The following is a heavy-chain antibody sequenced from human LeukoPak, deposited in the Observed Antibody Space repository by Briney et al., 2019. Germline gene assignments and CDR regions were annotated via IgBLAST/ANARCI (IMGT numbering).Heavy chain of an antibody. CDR3: ARASRSNGYFDY. CDR1: GGSFSGYY. D-gene: IGHD3-16*01. J-gene: IGHJ4*02. Sequence: SETLSLTCAVYGGSFSGYYWSWIRQPPGKGLEWIGEINHSGSTNYNPSLKSRVTISVDTSKNQFSLKLSSVTAADTAVYYCARASRSNGYFDYWGQGTLVTVSS. V-gene: IGHV4-34*01. CDR2: INHSGST.